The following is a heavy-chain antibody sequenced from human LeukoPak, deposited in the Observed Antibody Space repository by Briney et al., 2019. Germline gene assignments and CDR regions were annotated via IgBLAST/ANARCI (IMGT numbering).Heavy chain of an antibody. CDR2: IWYDGSNK. Sequence: GGSLRLSSAASGFTFSSYWMHWVRQAPGKGLEWVAVIWYDGSNKYYADSMRGRFTISRDNSENTLYLQMSSLRAEDTAVYYCARGILGYSTVYLDYWGQGALVTVSS. CDR1: GFTFSSYW. D-gene: IGHD5-12*01. CDR3: ARGILGYSTVYLDY. J-gene: IGHJ4*02. V-gene: IGHV3-33*08.